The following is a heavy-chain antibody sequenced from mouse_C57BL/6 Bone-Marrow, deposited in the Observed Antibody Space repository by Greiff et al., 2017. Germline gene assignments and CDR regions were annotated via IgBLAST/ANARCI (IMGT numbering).Heavy chain of an antibody. CDR2: INPNNGGT. CDR3: ARCPFAY. J-gene: IGHJ3*01. Sequence: VQLQPSGPELVKPGASVKISCKASGYTFTDYYMNWVKQSHGKSLEWIGDINPNNGGTSYNQKFKGKATLTVDKSSSPAYMELRSLTSEDSAVYYCARCPFAYWGQGTLVTVSA. V-gene: IGHV1-26*01. CDR1: GYTFTDYY.